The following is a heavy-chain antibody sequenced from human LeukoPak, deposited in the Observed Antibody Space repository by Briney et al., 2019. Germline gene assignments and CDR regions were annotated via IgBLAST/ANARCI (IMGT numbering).Heavy chain of an antibody. Sequence: GRSLRLSCAASGLTFSSYAMHWVRQAPGKGLEWVAVISYDGSNKYYADSVKGRFTISRDNSKNTLYLQMNSLRAEDTAVYYCARGGYSYGPTTKLVWGQGTLVTVSS. CDR3: ARGGYSYGPTTKLV. CDR2: ISYDGSNK. J-gene: IGHJ4*02. V-gene: IGHV3-30*04. CDR1: GLTFSSYA. D-gene: IGHD5-18*01.